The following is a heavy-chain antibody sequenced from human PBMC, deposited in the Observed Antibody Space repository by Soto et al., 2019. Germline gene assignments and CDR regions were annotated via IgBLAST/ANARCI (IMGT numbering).Heavy chain of an antibody. V-gene: IGHV3-23*01. D-gene: IGHD1-1*01. CDR2: ISGSGGTA. CDR1: GFTFSSYA. J-gene: IGHJ5*01. Sequence: EVQLLESGGGSVQPGGSLRLSCAATGFTFSSYAMHWVRRPPGKGLEWVSSISGSGGTAYYADSVKGRISISRDNLVNTLYLTMNSLRAEDTAVYYCAKGWRQNWNFASWGQGTLVTVSP. CDR3: AKGWRQNWNFAS.